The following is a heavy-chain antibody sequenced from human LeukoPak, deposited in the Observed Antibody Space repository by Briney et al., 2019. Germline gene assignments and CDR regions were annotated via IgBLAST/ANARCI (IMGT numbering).Heavy chain of an antibody. CDR2: ISGSGGST. Sequence: RSGGSLRLSCAASGFTFSSYAMSWGRQAPGKGLEWVSAISGSGGSTYYADSVKGRFTISRDNSKNTLYLQMNSLRAEDTAVYYCAKEPPPRLLWSWFDPWGQGTLVTVSS. V-gene: IGHV3-23*01. D-gene: IGHD3-10*01. CDR3: AKEPPPRLLWSWFDP. CDR1: GFTFSSYA. J-gene: IGHJ5*02.